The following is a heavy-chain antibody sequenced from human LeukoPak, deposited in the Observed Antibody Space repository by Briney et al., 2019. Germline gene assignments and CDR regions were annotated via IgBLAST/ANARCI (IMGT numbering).Heavy chain of an antibody. CDR1: GFAFSSYA. D-gene: IGHD6-13*01. CDR2: IGTGGDT. CDR3: ARAVAAAVIDY. J-gene: IGHJ4*02. V-gene: IGHV3-47*01. Sequence: PGGSLRLSCAASGFAFSSYALHWVRRAPGKGLEWVSAIGTGGDTYYADSVMGRFTISRDNAKKSLYLHTNSLIAEDMAVYYCARAVAAAVIDYWGQGTLVTVSS.